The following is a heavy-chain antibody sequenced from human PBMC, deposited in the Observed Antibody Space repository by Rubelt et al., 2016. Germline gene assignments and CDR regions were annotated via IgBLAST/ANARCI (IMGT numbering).Heavy chain of an antibody. V-gene: IGHV4-39*07. CDR1: GGSISSSSYY. CDR3: ARDDYGDSYFDY. J-gene: IGHJ4*02. CDR2: IYYSGST. Sequence: QLHLQESGPGLVKPSETLSLTCTVSGGSISSSSYYWGWIRQPPGKGLEWIGSIYYSGSTYYNPSLKRRVTISVDTSKKQFSLKLGSVTAADTAVYYCARDDYGDSYFDYWGQGTRVTVSS. D-gene: IGHD4-17*01.